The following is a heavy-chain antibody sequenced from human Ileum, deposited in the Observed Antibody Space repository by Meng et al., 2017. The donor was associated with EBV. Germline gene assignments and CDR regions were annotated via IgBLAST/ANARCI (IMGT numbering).Heavy chain of an antibody. J-gene: IGHJ4*01. Sequence: QAQVVQSGVQVKTPGXPVKVSCKASGYTFTNYGITWVRQAPGQGLEWMGWISAYNGNTNYAQTLQGRLTMTTDTSTSTAYMELRSLRSDDMAVYYCARVEVGITSGDYWGHGTLVTVSS. CDR3: ARVEVGITSGDY. V-gene: IGHV1-18*03. CDR1: GYTFTNYG. D-gene: IGHD1-26*01. CDR2: ISAYNGNT.